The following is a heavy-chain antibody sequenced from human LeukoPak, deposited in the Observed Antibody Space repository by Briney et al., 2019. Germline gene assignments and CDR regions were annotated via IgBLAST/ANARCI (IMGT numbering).Heavy chain of an antibody. V-gene: IGHV1-69*01. Sequence: GASVKVSCKASGGTFSSYAISWVRQAPGQGLEWMGGIIPIFGTANYAQKFQGRVTITADESTSTAYMELSSLRSEDTAVYYCARDRIGVFDAFDIWGQGTMVTVSS. CDR3: ARDRIGVFDAFDI. CDR1: GGTFSSYA. D-gene: IGHD3-10*02. CDR2: IIPIFGTA. J-gene: IGHJ3*02.